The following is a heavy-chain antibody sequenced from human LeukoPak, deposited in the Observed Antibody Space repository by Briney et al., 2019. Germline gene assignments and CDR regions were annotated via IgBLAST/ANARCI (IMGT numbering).Heavy chain of an antibody. CDR1: GFTFSSYA. D-gene: IGHD3-3*01. V-gene: IGHV3-23*01. CDR3: AKDLNDFWSGYRYYFDY. CDR2: ISGSGGST. Sequence: GGSLRLSCAASGFTFSSYAMSWVRQAPGKGLEWVSAISGSGGSTYYADSVKGRVTISRDNSKKTLYLQMNSLRAEDTAVYYCAKDLNDFWSGYRYYFDYWGQGTLVTVSS. J-gene: IGHJ4*02.